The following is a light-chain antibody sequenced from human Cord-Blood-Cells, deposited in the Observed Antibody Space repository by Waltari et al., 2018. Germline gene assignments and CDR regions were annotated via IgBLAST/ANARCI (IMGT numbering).Light chain of an antibody. V-gene: IGLV2-14*01. CDR2: EVS. J-gene: IGLJ2*01. CDR1: SSDVGGYNY. Sequence: ALTQPASVSGSPGQSITISCTGTSSDVGGYNYVSWYQQPPGKAPKLMIYEVSNRTSGVSNRFSGSKSGNTASLTISGLQAEDEADYYCSSYTSSSTLVVFGGGTKLTVL. CDR3: SSYTSSSTLVV.